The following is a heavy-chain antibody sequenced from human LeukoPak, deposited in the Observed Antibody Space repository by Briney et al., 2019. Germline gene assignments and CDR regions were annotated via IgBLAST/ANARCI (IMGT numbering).Heavy chain of an antibody. V-gene: IGHV3-74*01. Sequence: RSLRLSCLASGFTFSSYWMHWVRQAPGKGLMWVSRINTDVNTNYGDSVKGRFTISRDNVKNTLYLQMNSLRVEDTAVYYCARGITPYYYAMDVWGQGTTVTVSS. J-gene: IGHJ6*02. CDR1: GFTFSSYW. CDR3: ARGITPYYYAMDV. CDR2: INTDVNT.